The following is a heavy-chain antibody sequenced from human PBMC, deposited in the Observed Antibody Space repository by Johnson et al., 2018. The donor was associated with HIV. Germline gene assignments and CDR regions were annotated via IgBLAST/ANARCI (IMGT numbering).Heavy chain of an antibody. D-gene: IGHD5-12*01. J-gene: IGHJ3*01. V-gene: IGHV3-23*04. CDR2: ISGTGGTT. CDR1: GFTFSTYG. Sequence: EVQLVESGGGLIQPGRSLRMSCVASGFTFSTYGMTWVRQAPGKGLEWVSAISGTGGTTYYADSVRGRFSISRDKSKDTLYLQMRSLRAEDTAVYYCAKGRGYDYDALDFWGQGTMVIVSS. CDR3: AKGRGYDYDALDF.